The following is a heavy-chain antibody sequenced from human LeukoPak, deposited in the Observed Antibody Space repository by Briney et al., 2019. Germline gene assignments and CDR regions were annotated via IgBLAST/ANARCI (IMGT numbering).Heavy chain of an antibody. Sequence: GGSLILSCAASGFTFSSYGMHWVRQAPGKGLEWVAVISYDGSNKYYADSVKGRFTISRDNSKNTLYLQMNSLRAEDTAVYYCAKLVDIVVVSDAFDIWGQGTMVTVSS. V-gene: IGHV3-30*18. CDR3: AKLVDIVVVSDAFDI. D-gene: IGHD2-2*03. CDR2: ISYDGSNK. CDR1: GFTFSSYG. J-gene: IGHJ3*02.